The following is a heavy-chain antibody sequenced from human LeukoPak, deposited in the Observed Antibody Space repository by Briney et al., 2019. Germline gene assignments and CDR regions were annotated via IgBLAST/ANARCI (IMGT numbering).Heavy chain of an antibody. CDR2: ISYRSGIST. CDR1: GFTFSNFA. D-gene: IGHD1-1*01. Sequence: GGSLRLSCAASGFTFSNFALTWVRQAPGKGLEWVSVISYRSGISTFYADSVKGRFTISRDNSKNTVYLQMNSLRAEDTAVYYCAKGLESTGTTTAFDYWGQGTLVTVSS. V-gene: IGHV3-23*05. CDR3: AKGLESTGTTTAFDY. J-gene: IGHJ4*02.